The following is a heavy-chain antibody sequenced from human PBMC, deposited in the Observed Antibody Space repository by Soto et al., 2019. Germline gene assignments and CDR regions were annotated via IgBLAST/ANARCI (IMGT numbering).Heavy chain of an antibody. J-gene: IGHJ3*01. CDR2: IYYSGST. D-gene: IGHD3-10*01. V-gene: IGHV4-39*01. CDR1: GGSISSSSYY. Sequence: PSETLSLTCTVSGGSISSSSYYWGWIRQPPGKGLEWIGSIYYSGSTYYNPSLKSRVTISVDPSKNQFSLKLTSVTAADTAVYYCARQILSGSGSYYQPGAAFDVWGQGTVVTVSS. CDR3: ARQILSGSGSYYQPGAAFDV.